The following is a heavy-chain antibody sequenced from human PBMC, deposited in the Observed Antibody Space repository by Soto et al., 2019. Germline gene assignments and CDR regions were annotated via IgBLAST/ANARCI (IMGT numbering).Heavy chain of an antibody. V-gene: IGHV3-66*01. D-gene: IGHD2-21*02. J-gene: IGHJ3*02. CDR3: ARASYQPLLFAFDI. Sequence: GGSLRLSCAASGFTVSSNYMSWVRQAPGKGLEWVSVIYSGGSTYYADSVKGRFTISRDNSKNTLYLQMNSLRAEDTAVYYCARASYQPLLFAFDIWGQGTMVTVSS. CDR1: GFTVSSNY. CDR2: IYSGGST.